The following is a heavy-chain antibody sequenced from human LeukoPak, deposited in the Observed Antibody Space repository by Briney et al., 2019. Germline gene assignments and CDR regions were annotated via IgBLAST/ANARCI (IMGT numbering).Heavy chain of an antibody. D-gene: IGHD5-12*01. CDR2: IYHSGST. CDR1: GGSISSGDYY. J-gene: IGHJ3*02. CDR3: ARDQKGVSGYDILSFDI. V-gene: IGHV4-4*02. Sequence: PSETLSLTCTVSGGSISSGDYYWSWVRQPPGKGLEWIGEIYHSGSTNYNPSLKSRVTISVDKSKNQFSLKLSSVTAADTAVYYCARDQKGVSGYDILSFDIWGQGTMVTVSS.